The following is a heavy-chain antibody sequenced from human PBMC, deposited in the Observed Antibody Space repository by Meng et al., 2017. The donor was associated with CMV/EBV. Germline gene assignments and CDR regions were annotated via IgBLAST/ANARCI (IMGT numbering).Heavy chain of an antibody. CDR2: IRYDGSNK. D-gene: IGHD2-2*01. CDR1: GCTCSSYG. Sequence: VRLRGAGGWLVQVVGSLALSCAASGCTCSSYGVHWVRKATGKGLEWVAFIRYDGSNKYYADSVKGRFTISSDNSRNTLYLQMNSQRAEDTAVYYCAKIPAARFDYWGQGTLVTVS. V-gene: IGHV3-30*02. J-gene: IGHJ4*02. CDR3: AKIPAARFDY.